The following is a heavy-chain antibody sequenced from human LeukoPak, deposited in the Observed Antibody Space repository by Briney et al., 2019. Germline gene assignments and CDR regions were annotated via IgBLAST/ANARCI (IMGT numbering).Heavy chain of an antibody. CDR2: ISGSGGST. V-gene: IGHV3-23*01. Sequence: GGSLRLSCATSGFTFSSYAMSWVRQAPGKGLEWVSAISGSGGSTYYADSVKGRFTISRDNSKNTLYLQMNSLRAEDTAVYYCAKDLSNGAALGEYYYYYYGMDVWGQGTTVTVSS. J-gene: IGHJ6*02. CDR3: AKDLSNGAALGEYYYYYYGMDV. CDR1: GFTFSSYA. D-gene: IGHD3-16*01.